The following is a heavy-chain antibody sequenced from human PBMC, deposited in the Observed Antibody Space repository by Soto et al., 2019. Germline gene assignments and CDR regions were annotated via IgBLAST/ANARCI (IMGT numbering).Heavy chain of an antibody. J-gene: IGHJ4*02. CDR2: IRSKAYGGTT. CDR3: TILQDYDLDY. CDR1: GFTFGDYA. D-gene: IGHD4-17*01. Sequence: GGSLRLSCTASGFTFGDYAMSWFRQAPGKGLEWVGFIRSKAYGGTTEYAASVKGRFTISRDYSKSIAYLQMNSLKTEDTAVYYCTILQDYDLDYWGQGTLVTVSS. V-gene: IGHV3-49*03.